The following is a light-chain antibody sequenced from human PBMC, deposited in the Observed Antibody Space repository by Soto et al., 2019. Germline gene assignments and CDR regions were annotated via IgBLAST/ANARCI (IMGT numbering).Light chain of an antibody. CDR1: QSISSY. J-gene: IGKJ2*01. V-gene: IGKV1-39*01. CDR3: QQSYSTPPEYT. CDR2: AAS. Sequence: DIQMTQSPSSLSASVGDRVTITCRASQSISSYLNWYQQKPGKAPKLLIYAASSLQSGVPSRFSGSGSGTDFTLTFSSLQPEDFATYYCQQSYSTPPEYTFGQGTKLEIK.